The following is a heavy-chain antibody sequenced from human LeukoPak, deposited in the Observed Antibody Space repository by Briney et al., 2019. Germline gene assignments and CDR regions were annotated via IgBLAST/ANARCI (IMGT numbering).Heavy chain of an antibody. CDR3: ARGVLV. CDR2: ISYSGST. CDR1: GGSITRGTYY. Sequence: SQTLSLTCTVSGGSITRGTYYWSWIRQRPGKGLEWIGYISYSGSTYYNPSLKSRVSISVDTSKNQFSLNLSSVTAADTAVYYCARGVLVWGQGTLVTVSS. J-gene: IGHJ4*02. V-gene: IGHV4-31*03.